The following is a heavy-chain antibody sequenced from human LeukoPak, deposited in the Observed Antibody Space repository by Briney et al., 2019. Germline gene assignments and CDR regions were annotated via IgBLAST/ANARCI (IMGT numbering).Heavy chain of an antibody. CDR1: GYTFTSYG. Sequence: ASVKVSCKASGYTFTSYGISWVRQAPGQGLEWMGWISAYNGNTNYAQKLQGRVTMTTDTSTSTAYMELRSLRSDDTAVYYCARSPLRYSDWFPGNWGQGTLVTVSS. D-gene: IGHD3-9*01. J-gene: IGHJ4*02. CDR3: ARSPLRYSDWFPGN. V-gene: IGHV1-18*01. CDR2: ISAYNGNT.